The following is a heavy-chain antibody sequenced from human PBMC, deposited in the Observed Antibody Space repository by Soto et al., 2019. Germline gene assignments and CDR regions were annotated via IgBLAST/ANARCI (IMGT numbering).Heavy chain of an antibody. Sequence: QLQLQESGSGLVKPSQTLSLTCAVSGGSISSGGYSWSWIRQPPGKGLEWIGYIYHSGSTYYNPSLKRRGPIPVGRSKNQFSLKLSSVPAADTAVYYCARGGPALVPAAMPNWFDPWGQGTLVTVSS. J-gene: IGHJ5*02. V-gene: IGHV4-30-2*01. CDR1: GGSISSGGYS. CDR2: IYHSGST. D-gene: IGHD2-2*01. CDR3: ARGGPALVPAAMPNWFDP.